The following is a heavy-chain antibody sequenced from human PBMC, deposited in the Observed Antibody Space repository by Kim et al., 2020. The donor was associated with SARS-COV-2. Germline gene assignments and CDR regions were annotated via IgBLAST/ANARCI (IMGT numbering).Heavy chain of an antibody. V-gene: IGHV3-7*01. CDR1: GFTFSSYA. Sequence: GGSLRLSCAASGFTFSSYAMSWVRQAPGRGLEWVANIKQDGSEKYYVDSVRGRFTISRDNAKNSLYLQLNSLTADDTAVYYCARQHDRGRTRFAAFDI. D-gene: IGHD2-2*01. J-gene: IGHJ3*02. CDR3: ARQHDRGRTRFAAFDI. CDR2: IKQDGSEK.